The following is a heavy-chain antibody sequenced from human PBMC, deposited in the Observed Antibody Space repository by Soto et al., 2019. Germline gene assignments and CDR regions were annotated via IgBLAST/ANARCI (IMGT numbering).Heavy chain of an antibody. CDR1: GYTFTSYD. CDR3: ARANPPYFWSGYFPMGYYYYMDV. D-gene: IGHD3-3*01. V-gene: IGHV1-8*01. Sequence: ASVKVSCKASGYTFTSYDINWVRQATGQGLEWMGWMNPNSGNTGYAQKFQGRVTMTRNTSISTAYMELSSLRSEDTAVYYCARANPPYFWSGYFPMGYYYYMDVWGKGTTVTVSS. CDR2: MNPNSGNT. J-gene: IGHJ6*03.